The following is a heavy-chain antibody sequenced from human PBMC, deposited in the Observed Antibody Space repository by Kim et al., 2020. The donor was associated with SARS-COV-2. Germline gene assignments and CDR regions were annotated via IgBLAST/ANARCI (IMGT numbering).Heavy chain of an antibody. CDR1: GYIFASFA. V-gene: IGHV1-3*01. D-gene: IGHD6-13*01. J-gene: IGHJ5*02. CDR2: ISAGSGYT. CDR3: ARDWSIVGAGTLGWFDP. Sequence: ASVKVSCKASGYIFASFAIHWVRQAPGQRLEWMGWISAGSGYTRYSQQFQGRVIITRDTSANTAYMELSSLRSEDTALYYCARDWSIVGAGTLGWFDPWGQGTLVTVSS.